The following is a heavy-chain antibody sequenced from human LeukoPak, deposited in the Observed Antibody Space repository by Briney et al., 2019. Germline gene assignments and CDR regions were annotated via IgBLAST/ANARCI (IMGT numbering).Heavy chain of an antibody. CDR3: ARGDYYDSSGYRTHYYFDY. Sequence: SETLSLTCAVCGGSFSGYHWSWIRQPPGKGLEWIGEINHSGSTNYNPSLKSRVTISVDTSKNQFSLKLSSVTAADTAVYYCARGDYYDSSGYRTHYYFDYWGQGTLVTVSS. CDR2: INHSGST. CDR1: GGSFSGYH. D-gene: IGHD3-22*01. V-gene: IGHV4-34*01. J-gene: IGHJ4*02.